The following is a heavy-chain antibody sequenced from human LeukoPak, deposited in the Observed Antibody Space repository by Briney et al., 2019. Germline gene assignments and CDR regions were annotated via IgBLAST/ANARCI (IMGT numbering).Heavy chain of an antibody. V-gene: IGHV3-11*01. CDR2: ISRSGSTK. CDR3: ARGVNSGYFDY. CDR1: GFTFSDYN. D-gene: IGHD1-26*01. Sequence: PGGSLRLSCAASGFTFSDYNMRWIRQAPGKGLEWVSSISRSGSTKYYADSVKGRFTISRDNAKNSLFLQMNSLRAEDTAVYYCARGVNSGYFDYCGQGTLVTVSS. J-gene: IGHJ4*02.